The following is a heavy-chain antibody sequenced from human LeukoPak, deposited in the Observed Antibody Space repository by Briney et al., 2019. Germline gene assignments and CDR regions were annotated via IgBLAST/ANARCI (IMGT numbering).Heavy chain of an antibody. D-gene: IGHD3/OR15-3a*01. CDR2: ISGSGNDI. CDR3: GTHAGRTGSDD. J-gene: IGHJ4*02. V-gene: IGHV3-11*01. CDR1: GFIFSGYY. Sequence: GGSLRLSCATSGFIFSGYYMGWIRQAPGKGLEWVSYISGSGNDISYADSVKGRFTISRDNAKGSLYLQMNSLRAADTAVYYCGTHAGRTGSDDWGQGTLVTVSS.